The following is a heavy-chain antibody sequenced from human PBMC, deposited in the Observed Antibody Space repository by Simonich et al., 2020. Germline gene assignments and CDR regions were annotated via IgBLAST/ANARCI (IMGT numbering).Heavy chain of an antibody. J-gene: IGHJ5*02. CDR3: ARCGLVNYDILTGYHNWFDP. D-gene: IGHD3-9*01. V-gene: IGHV4-34*01. CDR1: GGSFSGYS. Sequence: QVQLQQWGAGLLKPSETLSLTCAVYGGSFSGYSWSWIRQPPVKGLEGIGEINHSGSTNYNPPLKIRITKSVDTSKNQFSLKLSSVTAADTAVYYCARCGLVNYDILTGYHNWFDPWGQGTLVTVSS. CDR2: INHSGST.